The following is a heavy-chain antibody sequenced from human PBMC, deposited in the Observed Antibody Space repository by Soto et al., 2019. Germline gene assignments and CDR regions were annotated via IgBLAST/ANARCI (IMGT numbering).Heavy chain of an antibody. J-gene: IGHJ4*02. CDR3: PRDSTYYYDSSAYYPPGAPIDY. CDR1: GFTFSSYG. CDR2: IWYDATNK. D-gene: IGHD3-22*01. Sequence: GGSLRLSCAASGFTFSSYGMHWVRQGPGKGLEWVAVIWYDATNKYYADSVKGRFTISRDNSKNTLYLQMNSLRAEDTAVYYCPRDSTYYYDSSAYYPPGAPIDYWGQGALVTVSS. V-gene: IGHV3-33*01.